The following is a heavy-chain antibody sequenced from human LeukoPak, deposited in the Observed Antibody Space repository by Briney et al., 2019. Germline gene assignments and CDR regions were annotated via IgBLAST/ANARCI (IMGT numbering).Heavy chain of an antibody. V-gene: IGHV4-61*02. CDR2: IYTSGST. J-gene: IGHJ6*03. CDR3: ARFRYSYVTGYYYYMDV. CDR1: GGSISSGSYY. D-gene: IGHD5-18*01. Sequence: SETLSLTCTVSGGSISSGSYYWSWIRQPAGKGLEWIGRIYTSGSTNYNPSLKSRVTISVDTSKNQFSLKLSSVTAADTAVYYCARFRYSYVTGYYYYMDVWGKGTTVTVSS.